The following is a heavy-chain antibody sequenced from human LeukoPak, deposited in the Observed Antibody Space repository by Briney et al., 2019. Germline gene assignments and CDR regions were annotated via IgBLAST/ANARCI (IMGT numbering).Heavy chain of an antibody. CDR2: IYSGGST. Sequence: PGGSLRLSCAVSGFTFSSYWMIWVRQAPGKGLEWVSVIYSGGSTYYADSVKGRFTISRDNSKNTLYLQMNSLRAEDTAVYYCASRYGSGSYYAFDIWGQGTMVTVSS. D-gene: IGHD3-10*01. J-gene: IGHJ3*02. CDR3: ASRYGSGSYYAFDI. CDR1: GFTFSSYW. V-gene: IGHV3-53*01.